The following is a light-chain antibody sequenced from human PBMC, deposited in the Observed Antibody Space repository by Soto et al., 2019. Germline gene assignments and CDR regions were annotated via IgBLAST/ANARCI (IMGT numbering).Light chain of an antibody. V-gene: IGKV3-11*01. J-gene: IGKJ2*01. CDR1: QSVSSY. CDR3: QQRSNWPPYA. Sequence: EIVLTQSPATLSLSPGERATLSCRPSQSVSSYLAWYQQKPGKAPRLLIYDASNRATGIPARFSGSGSGTDSTLTISSLEPEDFAVYYCQQRSNWPPYAFGQGTKVDIK. CDR2: DAS.